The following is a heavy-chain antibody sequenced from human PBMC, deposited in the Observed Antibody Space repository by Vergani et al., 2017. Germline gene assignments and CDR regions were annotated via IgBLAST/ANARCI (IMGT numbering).Heavy chain of an antibody. CDR3: AVRPRVNLVGGEIVTKRTFDY. CDR1: GESFSSFY. Sequence: QVQLQQWGAGVVKPSGTLSLTFAVFGESFSSFYLSWIRQPPGKGLEWIGEINNDGHTNYKPSLWSRVTVSSDTAKNKFTLNLMSVTAADTAMYYCAVRPRVNLVGGEIVTKRTFDYWSQGSLVTVSS. D-gene: IGHD3-10*01. V-gene: IGHV4-34*02. CDR2: INNDGHT. J-gene: IGHJ4*02.